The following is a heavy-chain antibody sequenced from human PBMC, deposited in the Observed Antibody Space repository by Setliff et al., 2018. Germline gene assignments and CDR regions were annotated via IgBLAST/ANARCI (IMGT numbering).Heavy chain of an antibody. CDR3: ARAGVAAADRKGLLEY. Sequence: ASVKVSCKATGYTLSRHYMHWARQAPGQGLGWVGIINPGGGSASIVQKFQGRVTMTSDTSTSTVYMEVTGLTSEDTAVYYCARAGVAAADRKGLLEYWGQGTLVTVSS. CDR1: GYTLSRHY. V-gene: IGHV1-46*01. D-gene: IGHD6-13*01. J-gene: IGHJ1*01. CDR2: INPGGGSA.